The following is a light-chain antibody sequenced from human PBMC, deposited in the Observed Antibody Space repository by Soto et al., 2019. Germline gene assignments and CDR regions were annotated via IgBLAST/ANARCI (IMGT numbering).Light chain of an antibody. CDR1: SSDVGSYIL. CDR3: CSFAGSTTSFV. CDR2: EVS. J-gene: IGLJ1*01. V-gene: IGLV2-23*02. Sequence: QSALTQPASVSGSPGQSITISCTGTSSDVGSYILVSWYQQHPGKAPKLMIYEVSKRPSGVSNRFSGSKSGNTASLTISGLQAEDEAVYYSCSFAGSTTSFVFEPGTKLTAL.